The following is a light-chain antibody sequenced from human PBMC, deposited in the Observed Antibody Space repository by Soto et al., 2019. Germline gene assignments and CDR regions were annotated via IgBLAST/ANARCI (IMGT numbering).Light chain of an antibody. CDR1: SSDVGGYNY. CDR2: DVT. J-gene: IGLJ2*01. V-gene: IGLV2-14*03. CDR3: SSFASSIPRV. Sequence: QSALTQPASVSGSPGQSITISCTGTSSDVGGYNYVSWYQQHPGKAPKLLICDVTNRPSGVSNRFSGSKSGNTASLTISGLQTEDEADYYCSSFASSIPRVFGGGTKVTVL.